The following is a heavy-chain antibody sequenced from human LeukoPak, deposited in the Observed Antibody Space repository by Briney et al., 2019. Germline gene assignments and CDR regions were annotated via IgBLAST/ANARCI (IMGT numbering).Heavy chain of an antibody. CDR3: ARLPDDGDYAYFDY. V-gene: IGHV3-66*01. J-gene: IGHJ4*02. CDR2: IYSGGST. CDR1: GFTVSSNY. D-gene: IGHD4-17*01. Sequence: GGSLRLSCAASGFTVSSNYMSWVRQAPGKGLEWVSVIYSGGSTYYADSVKGRFTISRDNSKNTLYLQMNSLRAEDTAVYYCARLPDDGDYAYFDYWGQGTLVTVSS.